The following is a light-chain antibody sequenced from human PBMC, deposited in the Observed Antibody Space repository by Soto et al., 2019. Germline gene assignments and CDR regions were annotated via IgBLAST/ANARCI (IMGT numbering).Light chain of an antibody. CDR2: DVS. CDR1: SSDVGGYNY. J-gene: IGLJ1*01. V-gene: IGLV2-14*01. Sequence: QSALTQPASVSGSPGQSITISCTGTSSDVGGYNYVSWYQQHPGKAPKLMIYDVSNRPSGVSNRFSGSKSGNTASLTISGLQAEDEADYYCSSYTSSRTTVFATGTKVTVL. CDR3: SSYTSSRTTV.